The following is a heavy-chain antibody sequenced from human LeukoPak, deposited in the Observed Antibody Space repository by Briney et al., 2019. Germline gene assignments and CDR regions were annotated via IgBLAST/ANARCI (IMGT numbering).Heavy chain of an antibody. CDR2: SSTSSRTI. V-gene: IGHV3-11*04. CDR1: GFTFSDYY. D-gene: IGHD3-10*01. J-gene: IGHJ4*02. CDR3: ARIGGKRAPDFDF. Sequence: GGSLRLSCAASGFTFSDYYMSWVRQAPGKGLEWVSYSSTSSRTIYYADSVKGRFTISRDNAKNSLYLEMNSLRAEDTAVYYCARIGGKRAPDFDFWGQGTLVSVS.